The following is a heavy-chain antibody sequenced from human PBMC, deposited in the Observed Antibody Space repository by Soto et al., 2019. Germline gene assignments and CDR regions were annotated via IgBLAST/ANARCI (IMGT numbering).Heavy chain of an antibody. Sequence: QLQLQESGPGLVKPLETLSLICTVSGGSISSRNYHWGWIRQPPGKGLEWIGSIYYNGFTYYNPSLKSRVTISVDTSKNQFSLRLNSVTAADPAVYYCARQADFWSGGGGFDPWGQGTLVTVSS. CDR1: GGSISSRNYH. J-gene: IGHJ5*02. V-gene: IGHV4-39*01. CDR3: ARQADFWSGGGGFDP. D-gene: IGHD3-3*01. CDR2: IYYNGFT.